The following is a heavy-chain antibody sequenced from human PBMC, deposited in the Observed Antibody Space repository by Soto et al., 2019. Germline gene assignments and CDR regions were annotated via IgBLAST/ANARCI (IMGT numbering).Heavy chain of an antibody. CDR3: ARRAWDSYYAIDV. Sequence: VQLVESGGGEVQPGRSLRLSCAASGFTYTDFALHWVRQAPGKGLEWVAIISYDGSDKYYADSVKGRFAISRDNPKNTLYLEMTSLRPEYTAVYFCARRAWDSYYAIDVWGQGTTVTVFS. V-gene: IGHV3-30*09. D-gene: IGHD3-22*01. CDR2: ISYDGSDK. CDR1: GFTYTDFA. J-gene: IGHJ6*02.